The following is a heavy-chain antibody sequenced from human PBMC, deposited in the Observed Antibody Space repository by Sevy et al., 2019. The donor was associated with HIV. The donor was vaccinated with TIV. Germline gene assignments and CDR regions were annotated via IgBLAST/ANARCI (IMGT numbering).Heavy chain of an antibody. Sequence: GGSLRLSCVVSGISFTTSGMHWVRQAPGKGLEWVAVISYHGRDKFYAESVKGRSTISRDNSKNMLYLQINSLRAEDTAVYYCANEFTGYNGMDVWGQGTMVTVSS. CDR2: ISYHGRDK. D-gene: IGHD1-1*01. J-gene: IGHJ6*02. CDR3: ANEFTGYNGMDV. V-gene: IGHV3-30*18. CDR1: GISFTTSG.